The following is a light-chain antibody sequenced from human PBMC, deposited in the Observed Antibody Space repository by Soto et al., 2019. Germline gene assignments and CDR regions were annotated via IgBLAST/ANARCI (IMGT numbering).Light chain of an antibody. J-gene: IGLJ1*01. CDR3: SSDTSSSTLLYV. V-gene: IGLV2-14*01. Sequence: QSALTQPASVSGSPGQSITISCTGTSSDVGGYNYVSWYQQHPGKAPKLMIYDVSNRPSGVSNRFSGSKSGNTASLTISGLQAEDDADYYCSSDTSSSTLLYVFGTGTKVTVL. CDR2: DVS. CDR1: SSDVGGYNY.